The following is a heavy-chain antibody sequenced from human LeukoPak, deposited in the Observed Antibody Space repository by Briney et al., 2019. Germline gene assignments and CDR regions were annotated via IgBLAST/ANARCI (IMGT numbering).Heavy chain of an antibody. CDR3: AKGPDYYGSAYLHS. CDR2: ISSGGST. J-gene: IGHJ4*02. V-gene: IGHV3-23*01. Sequence: GGSLRLSCAPSGFTFSTYAMVWVRQAPGKGLEWVSSISSGGSTHYADSVKDRFTISRHNTKNTLSLQMHTLRCEDTALYYCAKGPDYYGSAYLHSWGQGTLVTVPS. CDR1: GFTFSTYA. D-gene: IGHD3-10*01.